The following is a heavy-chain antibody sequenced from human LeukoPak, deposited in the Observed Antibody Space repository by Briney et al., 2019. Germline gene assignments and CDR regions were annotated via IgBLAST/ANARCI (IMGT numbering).Heavy chain of an antibody. CDR3: ASGDAYKHARPGVPDS. Sequence: PGGSLRLSCAASGFNFGNYWMLWVRQGPGKGLVWVSRISGNGTDTRYADSVKGRFVVSRDNAKNTVFLQLNSLRADDTAVYYCASGDAYKHARPGVPDSWGQGTLVTVSS. CDR1: GFNFGNYW. CDR2: ISGNGTDT. V-gene: IGHV3-74*01. D-gene: IGHD5-24*01. J-gene: IGHJ5*01.